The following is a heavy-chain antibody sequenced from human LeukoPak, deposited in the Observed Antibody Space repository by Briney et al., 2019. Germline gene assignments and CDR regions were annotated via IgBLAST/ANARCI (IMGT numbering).Heavy chain of an antibody. J-gene: IGHJ4*02. D-gene: IGHD4-17*01. Sequence: PSQTLSLTCTVSGGSISSGDYYWSWIRQPPGKGLEWIGYIYYSGSTYYNPSLKSRVTISVDTSKNQFSLKLSSVTAADTAVYYCARAMDRDYVIMYWGQGTLVTVSS. CDR3: ARAMDRDYVIMY. CDR2: IYYSGST. CDR1: GGSISSGDYY. V-gene: IGHV4-30-4*01.